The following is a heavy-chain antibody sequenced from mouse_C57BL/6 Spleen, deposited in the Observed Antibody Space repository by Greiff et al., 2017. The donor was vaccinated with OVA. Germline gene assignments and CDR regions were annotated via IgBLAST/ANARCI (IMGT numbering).Heavy chain of an antibody. V-gene: IGHV1-81*01. J-gene: IGHJ3*01. CDR2: IYPRSGNT. Sequence: QVQLQQSGAELARPGASVKLSCKASGYTFTSYGISWVKQRTGQGLEWIGEIYPRSGNTSYNEKFKGKATLTADKSSSTAYMELRSLTSEDSAVYFCARDYYGSSYEGAWFAYWGQGTLVTVSA. D-gene: IGHD1-1*01. CDR3: ARDYYGSSYEGAWFAY. CDR1: GYTFTSYG.